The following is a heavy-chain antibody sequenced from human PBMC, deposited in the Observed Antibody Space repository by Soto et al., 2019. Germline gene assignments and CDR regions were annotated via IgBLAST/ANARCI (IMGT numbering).Heavy chain of an antibody. CDR3: ARGVYSNYVYYYYGMDV. J-gene: IGHJ6*02. CDR1: GYTFTSYG. CDR2: ISAYNGNT. D-gene: IGHD4-4*01. V-gene: IGHV1-18*01. Sequence: QVPLVQSGAEVKKPGASVKVSCKASGYTFTSYGISWVRQAPGQGLEWMGWISAYNGNTNYAQKLQGRVTMTTDTSTSTAYMELRSLRSDDTAVYYCARGVYSNYVYYYYGMDVWGQGTTVTVSS.